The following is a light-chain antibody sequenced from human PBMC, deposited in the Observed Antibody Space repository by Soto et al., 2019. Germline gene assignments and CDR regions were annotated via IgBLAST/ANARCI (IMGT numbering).Light chain of an antibody. CDR2: GTF. Sequence: AIQMTQSPSSLSVSVGDRVTIACRASQGIRNDLGWYQQKPWKAPQLLIYGTFNLQSGVPSRFSGSGSGTDFTLTIGSLQPEDFAIYYCLQDYIYPYTFGQGAKLEIK. V-gene: IGKV1-6*01. J-gene: IGKJ2*01. CDR1: QGIRND. CDR3: LQDYIYPYT.